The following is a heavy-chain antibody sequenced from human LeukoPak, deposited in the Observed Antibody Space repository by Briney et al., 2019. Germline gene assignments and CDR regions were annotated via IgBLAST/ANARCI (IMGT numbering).Heavy chain of an antibody. Sequence: SETLSLTCTVSGGSISSGSYYWNWIRQPAGKGLEWIGRIYTSGSTNYNPSLKSRVTISVDTSKNQFSLKLSSVTAADTAVYYCAREGGYSYGDAPLHFDYWGQGTLVTVSS. J-gene: IGHJ4*02. CDR3: AREGGYSYGDAPLHFDY. CDR2: IYTSGST. CDR1: GGSISSGSYY. D-gene: IGHD5-18*01. V-gene: IGHV4-61*02.